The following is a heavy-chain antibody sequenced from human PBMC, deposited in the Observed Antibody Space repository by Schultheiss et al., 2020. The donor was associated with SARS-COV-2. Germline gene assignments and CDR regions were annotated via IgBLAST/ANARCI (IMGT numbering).Heavy chain of an antibody. Sequence: SQTLSLTCTVSGGSISSGGYYWSWIRQHPGKGLEWIGFIYYSGSTYYNPSLKSRVTISVDTSKNQFSLKLSSVTAADTAVYYCARGGGDTATFWYWGQGTLVTVSS. CDR2: IYYSGST. D-gene: IGHD5-18*01. J-gene: IGHJ4*02. V-gene: IGHV4-31*03. CDR1: GGSISSGGYY. CDR3: ARGGGDTATFWY.